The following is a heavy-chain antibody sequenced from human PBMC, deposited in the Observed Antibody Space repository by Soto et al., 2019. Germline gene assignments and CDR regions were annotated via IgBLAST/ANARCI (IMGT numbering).Heavy chain of an antibody. D-gene: IGHD2-2*01. CDR3: AREYCDSTRCFLPDY. V-gene: IGHV1-18*01. J-gene: IGHJ4*02. CDR1: GYTFTSYG. CDR2: ISAYNGNT. Sequence: ASVKVSCKASGYTFTSYGISWVRQDPGQGLEWMGWISAYNGNTNDSQKLQGRVTMTTDTSTSTAYMELRSLRSDDTAVYYCAREYCDSTRCFLPDYWGQGALVTVSS.